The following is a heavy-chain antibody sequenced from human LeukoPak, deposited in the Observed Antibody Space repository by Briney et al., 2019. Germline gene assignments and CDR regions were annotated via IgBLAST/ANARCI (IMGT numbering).Heavy chain of an antibody. Sequence: GGSLRLSCAASGFTFSSYGMHWVRQAPGKGLEWVAVISYDGSNKYYADSVKGRFTISRDNSKNTLYLQMNSLRAEDTAVYYCAKAHWSGYFPNWFDPWGQGTLVTVST. D-gene: IGHD3-3*01. CDR1: GFTFSSYG. J-gene: IGHJ5*02. CDR2: ISYDGSNK. V-gene: IGHV3-30*18. CDR3: AKAHWSGYFPNWFDP.